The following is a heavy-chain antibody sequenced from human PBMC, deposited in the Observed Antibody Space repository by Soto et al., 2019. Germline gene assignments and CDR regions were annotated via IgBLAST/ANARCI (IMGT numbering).Heavy chain of an antibody. J-gene: IGHJ3*01. D-gene: IGHD6-13*01. CDR1: GDSVSSNSAA. CDR2: TYYRSKWYN. V-gene: IGHV6-1*01. CDR3: ARDLYFSSRCSPDSIHF. Sequence: SQTLSLTCAISGDSVSSNSAAWNWIRQSPSRGLEWLGRTYYRSKWYNDYAVSVKSRITINPDTSKNQFSLQLNSVTPEDTAVYYCARDLYFSSRCSPDSIHFWGQALMLTLSS.